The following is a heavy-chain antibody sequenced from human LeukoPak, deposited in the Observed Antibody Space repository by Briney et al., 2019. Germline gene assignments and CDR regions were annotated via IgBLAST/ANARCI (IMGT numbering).Heavy chain of an antibody. J-gene: IGHJ1*01. CDR3: ARIPIVTITSGGY. D-gene: IGHD5-12*01. CDR1: GFTVSSNY. V-gene: IGHV3-53*01. Sequence: PGGSLRLSCAASGFTVSSNYMSWVRQAPGKGLDWVSVIYSSGDTYYADSVKGRFTISRDNSKNTLYLLMNSLRAEDTAVYYCARIPIVTITSGGYWGQGTLVTVSS. CDR2: IYSSGDT.